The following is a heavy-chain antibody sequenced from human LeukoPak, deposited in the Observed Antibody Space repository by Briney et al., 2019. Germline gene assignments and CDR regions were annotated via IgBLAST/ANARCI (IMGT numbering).Heavy chain of an antibody. Sequence: PGGSLRLSCAASGFTFSSYSMNWVRQAPGKGLEWVSYISSSSSTIYYADSVKGRFTISRDNSKNTLYLQMNSLRAEDTAVYYCARILAEAPNRFDYYDSSGPISGAFDIWGQGTMVTVSS. V-gene: IGHV3-48*01. CDR3: ARILAEAPNRFDYYDSSGPISGAFDI. CDR2: ISSSSSTI. CDR1: GFTFSSYS. J-gene: IGHJ3*02. D-gene: IGHD3-22*01.